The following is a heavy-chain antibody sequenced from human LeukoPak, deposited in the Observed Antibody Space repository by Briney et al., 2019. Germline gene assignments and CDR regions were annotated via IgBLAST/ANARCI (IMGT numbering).Heavy chain of an antibody. CDR1: GFTFSSYW. CDR2: ISGDSTYI. V-gene: IGHV3-21*01. D-gene: IGHD1-1*01. CDR3: ARVSGRLERQSDLDY. Sequence: GGSLRLSCAASGFTFSSYWMNWVRQAPGKGLEWVSSISGDSTYIYNAGSVKGRFTISRDNAQASLYLQMISLRADDTAVYYCARVSGRLERQSDLDYWGQGTLVIVSS. J-gene: IGHJ4*02.